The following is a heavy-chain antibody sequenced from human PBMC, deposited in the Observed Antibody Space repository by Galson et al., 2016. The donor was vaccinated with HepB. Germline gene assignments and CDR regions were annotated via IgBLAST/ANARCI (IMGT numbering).Heavy chain of an antibody. CDR2: IHPNSGGT. V-gene: IGHV1-2*02. CDR1: GYTFTDYY. Sequence: SVKVSCKASGYTFTDYYLHWVRQAPGQGLEWMGWIHPNSGGTDSAQKFQGRVTMTRDTSIRTAYMELSSLRSDDTAVYYCARGGPYYEYWSGSPTTSDSYGMDVWGKGTTVIVSS. CDR3: ARGGPYYEYWSGSPTTSDSYGMDV. D-gene: IGHD3-3*01. J-gene: IGHJ6*04.